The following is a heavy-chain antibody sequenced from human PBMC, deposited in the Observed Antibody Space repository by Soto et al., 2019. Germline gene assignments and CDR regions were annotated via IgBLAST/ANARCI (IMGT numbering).Heavy chain of an antibody. V-gene: IGHV3-23*01. J-gene: IGHJ3*02. CDR2: ISAGGSNT. CDR1: GFTFRSYA. Sequence: EVQLLESGGGLVQPGGSLRLSCEVSGFTFRSYAMSWVRQAPGKGPEWVSVISAGGSNTYYAESVKGRFTISRDNSKNTLYLQMNSLRDEDTAVYYCAKKGPPRDAFDIWGQGTMVTVST. CDR3: AKKGPPRDAFDI.